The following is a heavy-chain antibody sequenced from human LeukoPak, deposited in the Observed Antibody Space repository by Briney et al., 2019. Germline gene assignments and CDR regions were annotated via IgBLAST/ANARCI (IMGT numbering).Heavy chain of an antibody. J-gene: IGHJ4*02. CDR1: GFTFSSYG. CDR3: ATLYDILTDY. V-gene: IGHV3-30*02. D-gene: IGHD3-9*01. CDR2: IRYDGSNK. Sequence: PGGSLRLSCAASGFTFSSYGMHWVRQAPGKGLEWVAFIRYDGSNKYYADSVKGRFTISRDNSKNTLYLQMNSLRAEDTAVYYCATLYDILTDYWGQGTLVTVSS.